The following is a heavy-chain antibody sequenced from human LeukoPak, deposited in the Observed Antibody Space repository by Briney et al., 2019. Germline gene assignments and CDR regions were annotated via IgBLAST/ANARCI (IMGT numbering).Heavy chain of an antibody. CDR3: AKDRVPATAKSTYYFDY. CDR1: GFTFSSYG. J-gene: IGHJ4*02. Sequence: PGGSLRLSCAASGFTFSSYGMHWVRQAPGKGLEWVAFIRYDGSNKYYADSVKGRFTISRDNSKNTLYLQMNSLRAEDTAVYYCAKDRVPATAKSTYYFDYWGQGTLVTVSS. D-gene: IGHD2-2*01. V-gene: IGHV3-30*02. CDR2: IRYDGSNK.